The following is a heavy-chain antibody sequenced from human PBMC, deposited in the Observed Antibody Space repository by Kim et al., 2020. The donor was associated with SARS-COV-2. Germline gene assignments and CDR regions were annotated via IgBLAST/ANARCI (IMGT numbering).Heavy chain of an antibody. CDR3: ARGPYSDYFDY. D-gene: IGHD4-4*01. Sequence: TYYNPSHKSRVTISMDRSKNQFSLTLTSVTAADTAVYYCARGPYSDYFDYWGQGTLVTVSS. J-gene: IGHJ4*02. CDR2: T. V-gene: IGHV4-30-2*01.